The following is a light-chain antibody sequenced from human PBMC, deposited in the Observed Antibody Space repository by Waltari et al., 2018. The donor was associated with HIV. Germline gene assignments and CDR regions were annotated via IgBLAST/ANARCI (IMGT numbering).Light chain of an antibody. J-gene: IGLJ1*01. CDR2: DVN. V-gene: IGLV2-11*01. CDR3: CAYAAGHVSYV. Sequence: QSALTQPPSVSGSPGQSVSISCSGTTSDVGFYDYVSWYQQYPGKAPKFIIFDVNQRPSGVPERFSGSKSGNTASLTISGLQTEDEADYFCCAYAAGHVSYVFGNGTAVAVL. CDR1: TSDVGFYDY.